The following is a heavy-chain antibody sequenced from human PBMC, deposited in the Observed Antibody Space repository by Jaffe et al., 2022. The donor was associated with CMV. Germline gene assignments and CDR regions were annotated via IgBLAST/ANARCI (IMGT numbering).Heavy chain of an antibody. V-gene: IGHV4-4*02. J-gene: IGHJ3*02. CDR3: ARAQAAGAEGPSGSYSTGDAFDI. CDR2: IYHSGST. CDR1: GGSISSSNW. Sequence: QVQLQESGPGLVKPSGTLSLTCAVSGGSISSSNWWSWVRQPPGKGLEWIGEIYHSGSTNYNPSLKSRVTISVDKSKNQFSLKLSSVTAADTAVYYCARAQAAGAEGPSGSYSTGDAFDIWGQGTMVTVSS. D-gene: IGHD1-26*01.